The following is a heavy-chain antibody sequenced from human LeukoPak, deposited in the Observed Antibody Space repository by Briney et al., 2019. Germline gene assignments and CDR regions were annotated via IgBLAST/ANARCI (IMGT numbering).Heavy chain of an antibody. J-gene: IGHJ4*02. CDR3: ARGVWQSSPFDY. CDR1: GFTFSSYA. V-gene: IGHV4-34*01. CDR2: INHSGST. Sequence: GSLRLSCAASGFTFSSYALSWVRQPPGKGLEWIGEINHSGSTNYNPSLKSRVTISVDTSKNQFSLKLSSVTAADTAVYYCARGVWQSSPFDYWGQGTLVTVSS. D-gene: IGHD6-19*01.